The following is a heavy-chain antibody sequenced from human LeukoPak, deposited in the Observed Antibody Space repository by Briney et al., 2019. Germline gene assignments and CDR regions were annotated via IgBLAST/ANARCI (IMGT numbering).Heavy chain of an antibody. CDR1: GFTFSTYW. V-gene: IGHV3-7*01. CDR2: IKQDGSEK. J-gene: IGHJ6*03. CDR3: ARGQGFVYYYYMDV. Sequence: GGSLRLSCEASGFTFSTYWMSWVRQAPGKGLEWVANIKQDGSEKYYVDSVKGRFTISRDNAKNSLYLQMNSLRAEDTAVYYCARGQGFVYYYYMDVWGKGTTVTVSS. D-gene: IGHD2-15*01.